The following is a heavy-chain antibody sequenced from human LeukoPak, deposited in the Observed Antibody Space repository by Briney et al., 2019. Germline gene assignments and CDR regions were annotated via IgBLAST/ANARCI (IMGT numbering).Heavy chain of an antibody. CDR2: ISGSGERT. CDR1: GFTFSNYA. V-gene: IGHV3-23*01. J-gene: IGHJ4*02. Sequence: PGGSLRLSCVASGFTFSNYAMSWVRQAPGKGLEWVSVISGSGERTYDADSVKGRFTISRDNSKSTLYLQMNSLRAEDTAFYFCAKGREGGDYVRGPSDYWGQGTLVTVSS. D-gene: IGHD4-17*01. CDR3: AKGREGGDYVRGPSDY.